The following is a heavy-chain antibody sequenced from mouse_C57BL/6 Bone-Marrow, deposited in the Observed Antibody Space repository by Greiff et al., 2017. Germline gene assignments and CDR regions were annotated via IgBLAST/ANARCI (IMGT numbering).Heavy chain of an antibody. Sequence: EVKLMESGPGLVKPSQSLSLTCSVTGYSITSGYYWNWIRQFPGNKLEWMGYISYDGSNNYNPSLKNRISITRDTSKNQFFLKLNSVTTEDTATYYCARDSLYDYYWYFDVWGTGTTVTVSS. CDR2: ISYDGSN. D-gene: IGHD2-4*01. V-gene: IGHV3-6*01. J-gene: IGHJ1*03. CDR3: ARDSLYDYYWYFDV. CDR1: GYSITSGYY.